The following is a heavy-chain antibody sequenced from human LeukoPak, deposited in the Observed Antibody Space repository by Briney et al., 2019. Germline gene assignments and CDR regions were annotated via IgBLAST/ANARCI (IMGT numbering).Heavy chain of an antibody. V-gene: IGHV3-33*08. J-gene: IGHJ4*02. CDR2: IWYDGSNK. CDR3: ARGYCSGGSCYTRGYKDY. CDR1: GFTFSSYW. D-gene: IGHD2-15*01. Sequence: GGSLRLSCAASGFTFSSYWMSWVRQAPGKGLEWVAVIWYDGSNKYYADSVKGRFTISRDNSKNTLYLQMNSLRAEDTAVYYCARGYCSGGSCYTRGYKDYWGQGTLVTVSS.